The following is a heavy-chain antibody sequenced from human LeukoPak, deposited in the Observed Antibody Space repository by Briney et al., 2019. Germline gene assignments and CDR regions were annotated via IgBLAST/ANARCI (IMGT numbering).Heavy chain of an antibody. V-gene: IGHV3-15*01. CDR3: TTGGVDFMVRLFDY. D-gene: IGHD3-10*01. CDR2: IKSKTDGGTT. CDR1: GFTFSNAW. Sequence: GGSLRLSCAASGFTFSNAWMSWVRQAPGKGLEWVGRIKSKTDGGTTDYAAPVKGRFTISRDDSKNTLYLPMNSLKTEETAVYNCTTGGVDFMVRLFDYWGKGPLVTVSP. J-gene: IGHJ4*02.